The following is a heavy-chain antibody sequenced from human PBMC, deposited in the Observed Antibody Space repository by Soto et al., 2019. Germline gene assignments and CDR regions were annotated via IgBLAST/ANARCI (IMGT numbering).Heavy chain of an antibody. V-gene: IGHV3-53*01. CDR2: IYSGTNT. D-gene: IGHD3-3*01. CDR3: ARASDLLHAYFGMDV. CDR1: GISISSSY. Sequence: GSLRLSCAASGISISSSYMSWVSQAPGKGLEWVSLIYSGTNTYYEASVKGRFTISRDNSKNTLYLQMNRLRAEDTAVYYCARASDLLHAYFGMDVWGQGTTVTVSS. J-gene: IGHJ6*02.